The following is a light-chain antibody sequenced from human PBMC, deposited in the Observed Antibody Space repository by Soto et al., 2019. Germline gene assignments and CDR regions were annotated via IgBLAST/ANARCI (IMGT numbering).Light chain of an antibody. CDR2: GAS. V-gene: IGKV3-20*01. Sequence: EIVLTQSPGTLSLSPGERATLSCRASQSVSSTYIAWYQQNPGRAPRLLIYGASSRATGIPDRFSGSGSGTDITHNISRLAPEDFANYLCHQYGRTPPFTFGKGTQVEIK. J-gene: IGKJ2*01. CDR1: QSVSSTY. CDR3: HQYGRTPPFT.